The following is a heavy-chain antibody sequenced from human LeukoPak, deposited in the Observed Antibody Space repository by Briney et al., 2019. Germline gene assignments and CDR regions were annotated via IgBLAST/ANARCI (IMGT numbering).Heavy chain of an antibody. Sequence: PSETLSLTCTVSGGSISSYYWSWIRQPAGKGLEWIGRIYTSGSTNYNPSLKSRVTMSVDTSKNQFSLKLSSVTAADPAVYYCARNKGGSGTFAFDIWAQGPMVTVSS. CDR3: ARNKGGSGTFAFDI. CDR1: GGSISSYY. V-gene: IGHV4-4*07. D-gene: IGHD1-26*01. J-gene: IGHJ3*02. CDR2: IYTSGST.